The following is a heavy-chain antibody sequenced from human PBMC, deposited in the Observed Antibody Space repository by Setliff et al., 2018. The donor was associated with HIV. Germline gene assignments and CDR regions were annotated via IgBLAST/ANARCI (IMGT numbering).Heavy chain of an antibody. Sequence: ETLSLTCTVSGDPISTYYWSWVRKPPGKGLEWIGYVYFSGSTSYSPSLRGRVTMSVDPSKNQFSLKLNSVTAADTAIYYCARGNYDTSDYYTNFYYYYMDVWGKGTAVTVSS. CDR2: VYFSGST. D-gene: IGHD3-22*01. V-gene: IGHV4-59*01. CDR3: ARGNYDTSDYYTNFYYYYMDV. CDR1: GDPISTYY. J-gene: IGHJ6*03.